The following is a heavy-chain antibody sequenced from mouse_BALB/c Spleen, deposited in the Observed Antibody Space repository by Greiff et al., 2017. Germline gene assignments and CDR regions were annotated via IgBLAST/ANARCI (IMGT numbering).Heavy chain of an antibody. J-gene: IGHJ4*01. CDR1: GFTFSDYY. CDR2: ISDGGSYT. D-gene: IGHD2-14*01. CDR3: ARGGRYDGAMDY. V-gene: IGHV5-4*02. Sequence: EVKLVESRGGLVKPGGSLKLSCAASGFTFSDYYMYWVRQTPEKRLEWVATISDGGSYTYYPDSVKGRFTISRDNAKNNLYLQMSSLKSEDTAMYYCARGGRYDGAMDYWGQGTSVTVSS.